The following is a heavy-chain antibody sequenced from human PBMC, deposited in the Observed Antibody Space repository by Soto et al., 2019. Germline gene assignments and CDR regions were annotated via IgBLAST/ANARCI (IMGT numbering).Heavy chain of an antibody. CDR1: AGSFSHYY. V-gene: IGHV4-34*01. D-gene: IGHD6-19*01. CDR2: IKHSGSS. CDR3: ARGGSSDWQVALDI. J-gene: IGHJ3*02. Sequence: QVQQQPWGAGLLMPSETLSLTCAVYAGSFSHYYWNWIRQSPGKGLEWIGKIKHSGSSNYNPSLRSRVSISVDMSKNQFSLRLTSVTAADTAVYYCARGGSSDWQVALDIWGQGTMVTVSS.